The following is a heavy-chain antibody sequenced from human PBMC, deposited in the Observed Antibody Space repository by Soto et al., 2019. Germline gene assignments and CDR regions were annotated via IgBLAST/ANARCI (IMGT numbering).Heavy chain of an antibody. CDR3: ARGYSRSSWRVFDY. J-gene: IGHJ4*01. Sequence: QVQLVQSGADVKKPGASVKVSCKTSGYTFSGYFMHWLRQAPGQGLEWMGWINPNSGGTDYAQNFQGRVSMTWDTSISTDDTELSCLRSDDTARYDCARGYSRSSWRVFDYWGQGTLVTVSS. D-gene: IGHD6-13*01. CDR2: INPNSGGT. V-gene: IGHV1-2*02. CDR1: GYTFSGYF.